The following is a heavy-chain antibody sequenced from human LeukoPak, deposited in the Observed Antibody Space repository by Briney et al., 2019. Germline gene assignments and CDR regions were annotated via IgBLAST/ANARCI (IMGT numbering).Heavy chain of an antibody. CDR3: AKGLAFGFDY. CDR1: GFPFSTSG. Sequence: GGSLRLSCAASGFPFSTSGMHWVRQSPGKGLEWVAFIRYDRSSKYFPDSVKCRFTISRDNSKDTLYLQMNSLRAEDTSVYYCAKGLAFGFDYWGQGTLVTVSS. V-gene: IGHV3-30*02. D-gene: IGHD3-16*01. CDR2: IRYDRSSK. J-gene: IGHJ4*02.